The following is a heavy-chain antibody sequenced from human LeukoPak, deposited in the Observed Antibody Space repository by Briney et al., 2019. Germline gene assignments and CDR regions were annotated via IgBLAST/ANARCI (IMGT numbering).Heavy chain of an antibody. Sequence: GGSLRLSCEASGFTFSSYVMTWVRQAPEKGLEWVSAIGGSGSSTYYADSVKGRFTISRDNAKSTLYLQMNSLRAEDTAVYYCARVGDTAMVTGENYFDYWGQGTLVTVSS. V-gene: IGHV3-23*01. CDR2: IGGSGSST. D-gene: IGHD5-18*01. CDR3: ARVGDTAMVTGENYFDY. J-gene: IGHJ4*02. CDR1: GFTFSSYV.